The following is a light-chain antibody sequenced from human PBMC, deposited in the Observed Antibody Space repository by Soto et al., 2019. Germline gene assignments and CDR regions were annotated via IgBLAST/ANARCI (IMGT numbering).Light chain of an antibody. CDR1: QSVSTY. CDR2: DAS. CDR3: QQSYSTPRP. V-gene: IGKV3-11*01. Sequence: EVVLKQSPATLSLSPGERATLSCRASQSVSTYVTYLAWYQQKPGQAPRLLIYDASNRATGIPARFSGSGSGTDFTLTISSLQPEDFATYYCQQSYSTPRPFAQGTKVAI. J-gene: IGKJ1*01.